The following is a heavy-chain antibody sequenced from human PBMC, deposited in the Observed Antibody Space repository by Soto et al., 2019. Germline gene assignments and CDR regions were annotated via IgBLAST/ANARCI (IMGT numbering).Heavy chain of an antibody. D-gene: IGHD2-8*01. CDR2: VNTDGSST. V-gene: IGHV3-74*01. J-gene: IGHJ6*02. CDR1: GFTFSNYW. Sequence: GGSLRLSCAASGFTFSNYWMHWVRQAPGKVLVWVSRVNTDGSSTSYAASVKGRFTVSRDNAKNILYLQMHSLRAEDSAVYYCARDFSHNGVCLAVWGQGTTVTVSS. CDR3: ARDFSHNGVCLAV.